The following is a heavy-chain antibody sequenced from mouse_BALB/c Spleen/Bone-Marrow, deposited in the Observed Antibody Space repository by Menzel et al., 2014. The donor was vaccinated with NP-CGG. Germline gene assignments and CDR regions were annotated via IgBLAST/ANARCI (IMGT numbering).Heavy chain of an antibody. V-gene: IGHV5-6-5*01. CDR2: ISSGGSA. CDR3: ARGYDYDFDY. J-gene: IGHJ2*01. CDR1: GFTFSNFA. D-gene: IGHD2-4*01. Sequence: EVQRVESGGGLVKPGGSLKLSCAASGFTFSNFAMSWVRQTPDKRLEWVASISSGGSAYYPGSVKGRLSISRDNARDILFLQMSSLRSEDTAMYYCARGYDYDFDYWGQGTTLTVSS.